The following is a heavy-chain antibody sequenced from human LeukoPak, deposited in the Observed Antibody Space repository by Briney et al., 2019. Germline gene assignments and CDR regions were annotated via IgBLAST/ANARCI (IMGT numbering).Heavy chain of an antibody. J-gene: IGHJ4*02. Sequence: GGSLRLSCAASGFTFSSYWMTWVRQAPGKGLEWVANIKQNGGETYYVDSVKGRFTISRDTSRNTLFLQMNSLRAEDTAVYYCARDYGIAAARPFDYWGQGTLVTVSS. CDR1: GFTFSSYW. CDR3: ARDYGIAAARPFDY. CDR2: IKQNGGET. V-gene: IGHV3-7*01. D-gene: IGHD6-13*01.